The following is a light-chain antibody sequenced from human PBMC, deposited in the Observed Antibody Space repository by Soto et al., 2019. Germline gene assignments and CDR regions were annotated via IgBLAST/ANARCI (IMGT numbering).Light chain of an antibody. J-gene: IGKJ5*01. V-gene: IGKV2-24*01. CDR3: MQASQSRP. Sequence: DIVMTQTPPSLSVTLGQPASISCRSSQSLVYSDGDTYLSWLQQRPGQPLRILIYKVSNRFSGXPXXFSGSGAGTDFTLKISRVEAEDVGVYYCMQASQSRPFGQGTRLEIK. CDR1: QSLVYSDGDTY. CDR2: KVS.